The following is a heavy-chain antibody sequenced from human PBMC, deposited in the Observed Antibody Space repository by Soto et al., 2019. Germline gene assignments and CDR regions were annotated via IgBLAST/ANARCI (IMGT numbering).Heavy chain of an antibody. V-gene: IGHV4-39*01. J-gene: IGHJ4*02. Sequence: QLQLQESGPGLVKPSETLSLTCTVSGGSISSSSYYWGWIRQPPGKGLEWIGSIYYSGSTYYNPSLKSRVTISVDTSKTQFSLQLSSVPAAGTAVYYCGSLAPVCRGGSCYPGHFDYWGQGTLVTVSS. CDR2: IYYSGST. CDR3: GSLAPVCRGGSCYPGHFDY. D-gene: IGHD2-15*01. CDR1: GGSISSSSYY.